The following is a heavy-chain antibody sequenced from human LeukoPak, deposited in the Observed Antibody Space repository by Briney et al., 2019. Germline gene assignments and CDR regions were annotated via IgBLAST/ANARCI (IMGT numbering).Heavy chain of an antibody. J-gene: IGHJ6*04. D-gene: IGHD6-13*01. CDR2: ISGGSSSI. V-gene: IGHV3-48*01. CDR3: ARAQQLDV. Sequence: GGSLRLSCAGSGFTFSTYNMNWVRQAPGRGLEWVSYISGGSSSIYYADSVKGRFTISRDNAKNSLYLQMNSLGAEDTAVYYCARAQQLDVWGKGTTVTVSS. CDR1: GFTFSTYN.